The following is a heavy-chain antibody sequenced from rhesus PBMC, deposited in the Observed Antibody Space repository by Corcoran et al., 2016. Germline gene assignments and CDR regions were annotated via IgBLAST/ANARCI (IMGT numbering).Heavy chain of an antibody. CDR1: GYSISSGYG. V-gene: IGHV4-127*01. J-gene: IGHJ4*01. D-gene: IGHD5-24*01. Sequence: QVQLQELGPGLVKPSETLSLTCAVSGYSISSGYGWSWTRQPPGKGLARIGEIGGSSGSTNYNPSLKGRVTISKDTSKNQFSLKLSSVTAADTAMYYCARERYSGYSHFDYWGQGVLVTVSS. CDR3: ARERYSGYSHFDY. CDR2: IGGSSGST.